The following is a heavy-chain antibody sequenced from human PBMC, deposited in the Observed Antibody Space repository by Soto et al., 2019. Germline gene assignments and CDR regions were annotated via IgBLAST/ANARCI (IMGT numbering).Heavy chain of an antibody. CDR1: GGSISSYY. D-gene: IGHD6-19*01. CDR3: ATAWGVAGFDY. J-gene: IGHJ4*02. Sequence: KPSETLSLTCTVSGGSISSYYWSWIRQPPGKGLEWIGYIYYSGSTNYNPSLKSRVTISVDTSKNQFSLKLSSVTAADTAVYYCATAWGVAGFDYWGQGTLVTVSS. V-gene: IGHV4-59*01. CDR2: IYYSGST.